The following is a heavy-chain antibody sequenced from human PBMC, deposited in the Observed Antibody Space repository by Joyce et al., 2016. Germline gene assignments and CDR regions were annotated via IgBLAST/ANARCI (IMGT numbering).Heavy chain of an antibody. D-gene: IGHD6-19*01. CDR3: GRGGGISVSDT. J-gene: IGHJ4*02. Sequence: QLHLQESGPGLVRPSETLSLTCTVSGGSITSAYWNWVRQPPRKGLGWVGTVYYTGATYISASLKSRLSRSVDASKTHFSLRLTSVTAADTAMYYCGRGGGISVSDTWGQGTLVIVSS. CDR2: VYYTGAT. V-gene: IGHV4-39*02. CDR1: GGSITSAY.